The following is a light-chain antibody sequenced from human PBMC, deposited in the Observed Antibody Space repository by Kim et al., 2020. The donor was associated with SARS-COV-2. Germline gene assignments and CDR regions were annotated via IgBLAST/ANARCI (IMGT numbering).Light chain of an antibody. CDR2: GAS. J-gene: IGKJ2*01. V-gene: IGKV1-39*01. CDR3: QQTYNVPKYT. CDR1: QIISSY. Sequence: AFVGDRVTIPCRSRQIISSYLTWYQQKPGNAPRLLIYGASTLHSGVPSRFSGSGSGTDFTLTISSLEPEDSGVYYCQQTYNVPKYTFGQGTKLEI.